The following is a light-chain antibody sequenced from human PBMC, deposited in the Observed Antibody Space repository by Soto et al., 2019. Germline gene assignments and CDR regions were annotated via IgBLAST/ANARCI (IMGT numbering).Light chain of an antibody. Sequence: QSALTQPPSASGSPGQSLTISCTGTSFDVGDYDYVSWYQRHPGKAPKLMIYEVSKRPSGVPDRFSGSKSGNTASLTVSGLQAEDEADYYCTSYAGSITFIFGTGTKVTVL. J-gene: IGLJ1*01. CDR1: SFDVGDYDY. CDR3: TSYAGSITFI. CDR2: EVS. V-gene: IGLV2-8*01.